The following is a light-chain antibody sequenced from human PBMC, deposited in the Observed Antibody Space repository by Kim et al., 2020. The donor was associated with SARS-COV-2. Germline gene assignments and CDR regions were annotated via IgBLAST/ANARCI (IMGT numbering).Light chain of an antibody. V-gene: IGKV1D-12*01. Sequence: SATVGDRVTITGRASQDSSSWLGCYQQKPGKAPKVLIYEASNLQSGVPSRCSGSGSGTDFTLTINSRQPEDFATYYCQQTHSFPLTFGGGTKLEI. J-gene: IGKJ4*02. CDR1: QDSSSW. CDR2: EAS. CDR3: QQTHSFPLT.